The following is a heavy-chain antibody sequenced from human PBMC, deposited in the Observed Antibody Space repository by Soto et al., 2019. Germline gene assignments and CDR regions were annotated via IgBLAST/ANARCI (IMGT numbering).Heavy chain of an antibody. Sequence: GGSLRLSCAASGFTFSSYAMSWVRQAPGKGLEWVSAISGSGGSTYYADSVKGRFNISRDNSKNTLYLQMNSLRAEDTAVYYCVKDLGSDWYTPYFHYWCQETVVTVSS. CDR3: VKDLGSDWYTPYFHY. D-gene: IGHD6-19*01. V-gene: IGHV3-23*01. CDR2: ISGSGGST. CDR1: GFTFSSYA. J-gene: IGHJ4*02.